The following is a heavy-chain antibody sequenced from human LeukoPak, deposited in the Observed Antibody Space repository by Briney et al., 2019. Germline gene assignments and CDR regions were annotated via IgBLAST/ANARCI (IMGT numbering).Heavy chain of an antibody. D-gene: IGHD3-22*01. Sequence: ASVKVSCKASGYTFTSYAISWVRQAPGQGLEWMGGIIPIFGTANYAQKFQGRVTITADESTSTAYMELSSLRSEDTAVYYCARESSHYYDSSGHRNYYFDYWGQGTLVTVSS. V-gene: IGHV1-69*13. CDR2: IIPIFGTA. CDR1: GYTFTSYA. J-gene: IGHJ4*02. CDR3: ARESSHYYDSSGHRNYYFDY.